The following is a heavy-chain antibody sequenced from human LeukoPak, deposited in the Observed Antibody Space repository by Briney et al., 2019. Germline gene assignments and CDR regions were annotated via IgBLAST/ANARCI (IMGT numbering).Heavy chain of an antibody. J-gene: IGHJ4*02. D-gene: IGHD3-9*01. V-gene: IGHV1-69*13. CDR3: ARDLVGSHTGYSSGAWDY. Sequence: ASVKVSCKASGVTFSNYAISWVRQAPGQGLEWMGGIIPLFDTADYAQKFQGRLTITADESTSTAYMELSSLRPEDTAVYYCARDLVGSHTGYSSGAWDYWGQGTLVTVSS. CDR2: IIPLFDTA. CDR1: GVTFSNYA.